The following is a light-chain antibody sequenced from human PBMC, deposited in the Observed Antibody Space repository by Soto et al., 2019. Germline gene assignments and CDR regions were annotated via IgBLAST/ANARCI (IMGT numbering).Light chain of an antibody. Sequence: DIQMTQSPSTLSASVGDRVTITCRASQSVSSWLAWYQQKPGKAPKLLIYKASSLESGVPSRFSDSGSDTEFTLTISSLQPDDFASYYCLQYNSFPYTFGQGTKLEIK. V-gene: IGKV1-5*03. CDR1: QSVSSW. CDR3: LQYNSFPYT. CDR2: KAS. J-gene: IGKJ2*01.